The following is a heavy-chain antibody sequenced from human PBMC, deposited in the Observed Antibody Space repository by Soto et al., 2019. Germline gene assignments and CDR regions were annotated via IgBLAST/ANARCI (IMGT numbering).Heavy chain of an antibody. CDR3: AKSPDPMLRDRNYYYYYYMDV. CDR1: GFTFSSYA. V-gene: IGHV3-23*01. J-gene: IGHJ6*03. Sequence: GGSLRLSCAASGFTFSSYAMSWVRQAPGKGLEWVSAISGSGGSTYYADSVKGRFTISRDNSKNTLYLQMNSLRAEDTAVYYCAKSPDPMLRDRNYYYYYYMDVWGKGTTVTVSS. CDR2: ISGSGGST. D-gene: IGHD3-10*02.